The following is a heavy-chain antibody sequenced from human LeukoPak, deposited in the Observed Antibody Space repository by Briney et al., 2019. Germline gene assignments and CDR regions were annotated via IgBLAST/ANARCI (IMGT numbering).Heavy chain of an antibody. J-gene: IGHJ4*02. V-gene: IGHV3-21*01. Sequence: GGSLRLSCAASGFTFRNYAMNWVRQAPGKGLEWVSTISGSGSSTYYADSVKGRFTISRDNAKNSLYLQMNSLRAEDTAVYYCAREGPTTPHLEMATTDYWGQGTLVTVSS. CDR3: AREGPTTPHLEMATTDY. D-gene: IGHD5-24*01. CDR2: ISGSGSST. CDR1: GFTFRNYA.